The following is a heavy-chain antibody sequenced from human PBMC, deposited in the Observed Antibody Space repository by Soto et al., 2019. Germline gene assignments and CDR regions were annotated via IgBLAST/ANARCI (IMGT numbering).Heavy chain of an antibody. CDR1: GFTFSSYW. CDR3: ARDIIGIVGAFDI. D-gene: IGHD1-20*01. J-gene: IGHJ3*02. CDR2: IKQDGSEK. Sequence: HPGGSLRLSCAASGFTFSSYWMSWVRQAPGKGLEWVANIKQDGSEKYYVDSVKGRFTISRDNAKNSLYLQMNSLRAEDTAVYYCARDIIGIVGAFDIWGQGTMVTVSS. V-gene: IGHV3-7*01.